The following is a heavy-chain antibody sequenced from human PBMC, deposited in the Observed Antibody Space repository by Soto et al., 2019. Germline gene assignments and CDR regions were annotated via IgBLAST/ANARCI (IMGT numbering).Heavy chain of an antibody. CDR3: ARSSPYNWNYFGSNAFDI. Sequence: LSLTCAVYGGSFSGYYWSWIRQPPGKGLEWIGEINHSGSTNYNPSLKSRVTISVDTSKNQFSLKLSSVTAADTAVYYCARSSPYNWNYFGSNAFDIWGQGTMVTVSS. J-gene: IGHJ3*02. D-gene: IGHD1-7*01. CDR2: INHSGST. CDR1: GGSFSGYY. V-gene: IGHV4-34*01.